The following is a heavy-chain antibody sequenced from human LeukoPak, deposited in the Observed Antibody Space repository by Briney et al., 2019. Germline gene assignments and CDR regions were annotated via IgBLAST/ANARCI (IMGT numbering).Heavy chain of an antibody. CDR1: GGSFSGYY. CDR3: ARYDSSGYYYVDY. D-gene: IGHD3-22*01. Sequence: SETLSLTCAVYGGSFSGYYWSWIRQPPGKGLEWIGEINHSGSTNYNPSLKSRVTISVDTSKNQFSLKLSPVTAADTAVYYCARYDSSGYYYVDYWGQGTLVTVSS. CDR2: INHSGST. J-gene: IGHJ4*02. V-gene: IGHV4-34*01.